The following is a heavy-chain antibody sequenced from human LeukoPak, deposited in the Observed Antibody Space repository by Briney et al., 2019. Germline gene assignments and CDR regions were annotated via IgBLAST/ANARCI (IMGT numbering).Heavy chain of an antibody. CDR1: GGTFSSYA. J-gene: IGHJ4*02. CDR3: ATFYLSSGSYPFDY. CDR2: IIPILGIA. D-gene: IGHD1-26*01. Sequence: EASVKVSCKASGGTFSSYAISWVRQAPGQGLEWMGRIIPILGIANYAQKFQGRVTITADKSTSTAYMELSSLRSEDTAVYYCATFYLSSGSYPFDYWGQGTLVTVSS. V-gene: IGHV1-69*04.